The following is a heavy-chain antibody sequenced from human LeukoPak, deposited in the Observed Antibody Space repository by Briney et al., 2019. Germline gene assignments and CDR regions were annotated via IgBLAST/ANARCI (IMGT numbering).Heavy chain of an antibody. CDR2: IYPGDSDT. CDR3: ARSILAGYYYYYGMDV. Sequence: GESLKISCKGSGYSFTSYWIGWVRQMPGKGLEWMGIIYPGDSDTSYSPSFQGQVTISADKSISTAYLQWSSLKASDTAMYYCARSILAGYYYYYGMDVWGQGTTVTVSS. V-gene: IGHV5-51*01. D-gene: IGHD6-13*01. J-gene: IGHJ6*02. CDR1: GYSFTSYW.